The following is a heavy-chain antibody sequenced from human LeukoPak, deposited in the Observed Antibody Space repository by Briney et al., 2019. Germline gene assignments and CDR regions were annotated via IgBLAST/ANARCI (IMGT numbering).Heavy chain of an antibody. V-gene: IGHV4-39*07. CDR1: GGSVSSGSYY. CDR2: INHSGST. CDR3: ARGYCSGGSCYSWFDS. D-gene: IGHD2-15*01. J-gene: IGHJ5*01. Sequence: SETLSLTCTVSGGSVSSGSYYWSWIRQPPGKGLEWIGEINHSGSTNYNPSLKSRVTISVDTSKNQFSLKLSSVTAADTAVYYCARGYCSGGSCYSWFDSWGQGTLVTVSS.